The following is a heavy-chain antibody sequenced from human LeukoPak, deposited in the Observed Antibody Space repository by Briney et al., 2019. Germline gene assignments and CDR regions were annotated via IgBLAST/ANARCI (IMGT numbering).Heavy chain of an antibody. CDR3: ARDRVCGGDCFRYYFDY. Sequence: GGSLRLSCAASGFTFSSYDIHWVRQATGKGLEWVSGIGTAGEIYYPGSVKGRFTISRENAKNSLYLQMNSLRAGDTAVYYCARDRVCGGDCFRYYFDYWGQGTLVTVSS. CDR1: GFTFSSYD. V-gene: IGHV3-13*01. CDR2: IGTAGEI. D-gene: IGHD2-21*02. J-gene: IGHJ4*02.